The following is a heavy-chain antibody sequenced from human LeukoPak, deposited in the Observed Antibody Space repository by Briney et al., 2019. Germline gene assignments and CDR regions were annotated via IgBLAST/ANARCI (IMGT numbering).Heavy chain of an antibody. Sequence: GGSLRLSCAASGFTFSSYSMNWVRQAPGKGLEWVSSISSSSSYIYYADSVKGRFTISRDNAKNSLYLQMNSLRPEDTAVYYCARDSGYDILTGSYAFDIWGQGTMVTVSS. CDR1: GFTFSSYS. D-gene: IGHD3-9*01. CDR2: ISSSSSYI. V-gene: IGHV3-21*01. J-gene: IGHJ3*02. CDR3: ARDSGYDILTGSYAFDI.